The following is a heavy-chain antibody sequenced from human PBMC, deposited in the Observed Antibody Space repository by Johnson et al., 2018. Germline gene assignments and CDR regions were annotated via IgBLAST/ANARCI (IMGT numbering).Heavy chain of an antibody. V-gene: IGHV3-21*01. CDR3: ARAVVAVLYAFDI. D-gene: IGHD2-15*01. Sequence: VQLQESGGGLVKPGGSLRLSCAASGFTFRTYNMNWVRQAPGKGLEWVSSISSSGAYIYYADSVRGLFTISRDNTKNALYLQMKSLRDEDTAMYYGARAVVAVLYAFDIWGQGTMVTVSS. CDR2: ISSSGAYI. CDR1: GFTFRTYN. J-gene: IGHJ3*02.